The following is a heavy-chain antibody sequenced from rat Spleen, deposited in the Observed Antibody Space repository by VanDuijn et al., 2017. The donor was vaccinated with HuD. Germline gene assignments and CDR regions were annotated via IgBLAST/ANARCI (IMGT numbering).Heavy chain of an antibody. CDR1: GFTFSDYY. D-gene: IGHD1-5*01. Sequence: EVKLVESGGGLVQPGRSLKLSCAASGFTFSDYYMAWVRQAPTKGLEWVATISYDGSSTYYRDSVKGRFTVSRDNARSTLYLQMDSLRSEDTATYYCAREYRYHFAYGGQGVMVTVSS. V-gene: IGHV5-7*01. CDR2: ISYDGSST. CDR3: AREYRYHFAY. J-gene: IGHJ2*01.